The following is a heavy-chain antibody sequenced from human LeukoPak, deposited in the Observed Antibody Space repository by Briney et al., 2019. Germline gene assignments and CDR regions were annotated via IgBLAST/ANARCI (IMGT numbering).Heavy chain of an antibody. J-gene: IGHJ4*02. CDR2: ISAYNGNT. Sequence: ASVKVSCKASGYTFTSYGISWVRQSPGQGLEWMGWISAYNGNTNYAQKLQGRVTMTTDTSTSTAYMELRSLRSDDTAVYYCARVGGVVIAIHPSDYWGQGTLVTVSS. V-gene: IGHV1-18*01. CDR1: GYTFTSYG. CDR3: ARVGGVVIAIHPSDY. D-gene: IGHD2-21*01.